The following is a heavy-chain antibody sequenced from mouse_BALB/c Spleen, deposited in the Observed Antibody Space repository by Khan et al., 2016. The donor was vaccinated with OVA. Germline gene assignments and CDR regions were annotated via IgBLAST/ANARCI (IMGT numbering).Heavy chain of an antibody. V-gene: IGHV2-2*01. Sequence: QVQLKQSGPGLVRPSQTLSITCTVSGFSLTTYGVHWVRQSPGKGLEWLGVIRSGGNTDSNAAFISRLSITKDNSKSQVFFKMNSLQADDTAMYYCARHSYMYDVTYWGQGTLVTVSA. J-gene: IGHJ3*01. D-gene: IGHD2-14*01. CDR2: IRSGGNT. CDR3: ARHSYMYDVTY. CDR1: GFSLTTYG.